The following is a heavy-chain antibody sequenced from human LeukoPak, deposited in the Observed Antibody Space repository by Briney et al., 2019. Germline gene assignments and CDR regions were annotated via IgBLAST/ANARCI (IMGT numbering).Heavy chain of an antibody. V-gene: IGHV4-61*02. CDR1: GDSMNSGSYY. D-gene: IGHD4/OR15-4a*01. CDR2: IYNSGNT. CDR3: ARGGKGGAKRRYNWFDP. J-gene: IGHJ5*02. Sequence: SQTLSLTCTVSGDSMNSGSYYWSWIRQPAGKGLEWIGRIYNSGNTDYNPSLKSRVTISVDTSKNQFSLKLSSVTAADTAVYYCARGGKGGAKRRYNWFDPWGQGTLVTVSS.